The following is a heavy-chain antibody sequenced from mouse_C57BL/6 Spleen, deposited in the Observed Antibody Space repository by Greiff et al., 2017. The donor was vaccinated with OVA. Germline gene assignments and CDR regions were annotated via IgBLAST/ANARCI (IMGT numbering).Heavy chain of an antibody. V-gene: IGHV1-50*01. Sequence: QVQLQQPGAELVKPGASVKLSCKASGYTFTSYWMQWVKQRPGQGLEWIGEIDPSDSYTNYNGKFKGKATLTADKSSSTAYMQLSSLTSEDSAVYFCARDTTVVAREYYFDYWGQGTTLTVSS. J-gene: IGHJ2*01. CDR3: ARDTTVVAREYYFDY. CDR2: IDPSDSYT. D-gene: IGHD1-1*01. CDR1: GYTFTSYW.